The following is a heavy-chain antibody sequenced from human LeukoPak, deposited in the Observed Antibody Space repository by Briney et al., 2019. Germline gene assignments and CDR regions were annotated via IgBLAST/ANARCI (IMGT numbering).Heavy chain of an antibody. CDR3: AREHCSSTSCYADYYYYGMDV. D-gene: IGHD2-2*01. Sequence: ASVKVSCKASGYTFTGYYMHWVRQAPGQGLEWMRWINPNSGGTNYAQKFQGRVTMTRDTSISTAYMELSRLRSDDTAVYYCAREHCSSTSCYADYYYYGMDVWGQGTTVTVSS. CDR2: INPNSGGT. V-gene: IGHV1-2*02. J-gene: IGHJ6*02. CDR1: GYTFTGYY.